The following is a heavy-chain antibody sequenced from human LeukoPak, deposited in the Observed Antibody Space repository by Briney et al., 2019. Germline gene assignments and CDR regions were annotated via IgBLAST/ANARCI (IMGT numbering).Heavy chain of an antibody. Sequence: GGSQSFSCAASGFTSSSYSVNWVRQAPGKGLEWVSYISSSSSTIYYADSVKGRFTISRDNAKNSLYLQMNSLRDEDTAVYYCARENRWFGELLHHECDYWARGPLVTVSS. CDR3: ARENRWFGELLHHECDY. J-gene: IGHJ4*02. CDR2: ISSSSSTI. D-gene: IGHD3-10*01. CDR1: GFTSSSYS. V-gene: IGHV3-48*02.